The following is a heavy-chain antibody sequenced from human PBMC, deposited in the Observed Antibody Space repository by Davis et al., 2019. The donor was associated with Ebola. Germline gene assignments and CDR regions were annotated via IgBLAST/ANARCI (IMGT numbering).Heavy chain of an antibody. V-gene: IGHV1-69*10. CDR2: IIPILGIA. CDR1: GGTFSSYA. CDR3: ARDLRSPYYYYYYMDL. Sequence: SVKVSCKASGGTFSSYAISWVRQAPGQGLEWMGGIIPILGIANYAQKFQGRVTITADESTSTAYMELSSLRSEDTAVYYCARDLRSPYYYYYYMDLWGKGTTVTVSS. D-gene: IGHD5-12*01. J-gene: IGHJ6*03.